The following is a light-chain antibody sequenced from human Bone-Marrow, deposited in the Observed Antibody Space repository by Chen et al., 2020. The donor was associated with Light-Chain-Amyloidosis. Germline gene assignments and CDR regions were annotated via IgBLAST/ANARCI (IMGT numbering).Light chain of an antibody. Sequence: SYVLTQPSSVSVAPGQTATIACGGNNIGSTSVHWYQQRPGQAPLLVVYDDSDRPSGIPDRLSGSNSGNTATLTISRVEAGDEADYYCQVWDRSSDRPVFGGGTKLTVL. V-gene: IGLV3-21*02. CDR2: DDS. J-gene: IGLJ3*02. CDR3: QVWDRSSDRPV. CDR1: NIGSTS.